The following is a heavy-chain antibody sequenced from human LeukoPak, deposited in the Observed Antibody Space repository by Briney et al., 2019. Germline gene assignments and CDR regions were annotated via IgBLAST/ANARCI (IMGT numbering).Heavy chain of an antibody. Sequence: GESLKISCKGSGYSFTSYWIGWVRQMPGKGLEWMGIIYPGDSDTRYSPSFQGQVPISADKSISTAYLQWSSLKASDTAMYYCARSIAAAGRGNWFDPWGQGTLVTVSS. J-gene: IGHJ5*02. V-gene: IGHV5-51*01. CDR3: ARSIAAAGRGNWFDP. CDR1: GYSFTSYW. CDR2: IYPGDSDT. D-gene: IGHD6-13*01.